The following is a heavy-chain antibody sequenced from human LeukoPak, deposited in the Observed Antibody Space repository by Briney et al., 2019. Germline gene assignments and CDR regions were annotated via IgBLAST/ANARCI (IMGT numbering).Heavy chain of an antibody. J-gene: IGHJ6*02. D-gene: IGHD1-26*01. Sequence: PGGSLRLSCAASGFTFSSYSMNWVRQAPGKGLEWVSSISSSSSYIYYADSVKGRFTISRDNAKNSLYLQMNSLRAEDTAVYYCARDKVQWEPRYYCYGMDVWGQGTTVTVSS. CDR3: ARDKVQWEPRYYCYGMDV. V-gene: IGHV3-21*01. CDR2: ISSSSSYI. CDR1: GFTFSSYS.